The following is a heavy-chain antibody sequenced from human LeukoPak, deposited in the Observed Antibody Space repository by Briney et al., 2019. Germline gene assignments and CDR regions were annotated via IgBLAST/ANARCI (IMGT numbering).Heavy chain of an antibody. CDR1: GDSISSNY. CDR3: ARVTRPGNVILDY. Sequence: SETLSLTCTVSGDSISSNYWSWIRQSAGKGLEWIGRIYTSENTIYNPSLKSRVTMSVDTSKNQFSLKVNSVTAADTAVYYCARVTRPGNVILDYWGQGTLVTVSS. CDR2: IYTSENT. V-gene: IGHV4-4*07. D-gene: IGHD6-6*01. J-gene: IGHJ4*02.